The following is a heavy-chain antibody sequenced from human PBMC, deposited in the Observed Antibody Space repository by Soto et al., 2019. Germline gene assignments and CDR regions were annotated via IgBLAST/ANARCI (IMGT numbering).Heavy chain of an antibody. D-gene: IGHD3-22*01. CDR3: ARVLLHTYYYDSSGYYHETPIYYYYGMDV. V-gene: IGHV1-69*13. Sequence: SVKVSCKASGGTFSSYAISWVRQAPGQGLEWMGGIIPIFGTANYAQKFQGRVTITADESTSTAYMELSSLRSEDTAVYYCARVLLHTYYYDSSGYYHETPIYYYYGMDVWGQGTTVTVSS. CDR1: GGTFSSYA. J-gene: IGHJ6*02. CDR2: IIPIFGTA.